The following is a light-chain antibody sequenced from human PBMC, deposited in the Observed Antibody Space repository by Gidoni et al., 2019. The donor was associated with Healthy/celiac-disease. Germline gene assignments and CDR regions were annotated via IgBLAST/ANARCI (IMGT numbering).Light chain of an antibody. Sequence: DIQMTQSPFSVSASVGDTVTITCRASQSISSWLAWYQQKPGEAPNLVIYAASNLPPGVPSRFSATGSGTDFSLTISSLQPEDFATYYCQQTDRFPVTFGQGTKVEIK. J-gene: IGKJ2*01. CDR2: AAS. CDR1: QSISSW. CDR3: QQTDRFPVT. V-gene: IGKV1-12*01.